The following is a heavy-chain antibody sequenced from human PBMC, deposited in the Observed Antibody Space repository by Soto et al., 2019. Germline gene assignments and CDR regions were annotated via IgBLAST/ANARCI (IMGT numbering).Heavy chain of an antibody. V-gene: IGHV4-31*03. D-gene: IGHD3-22*01. Sequence: SETLSPTSTVPGGSISSGGYYWSWIRQHPGKGLEWIGYIYYSGSTYYNPSLKSRVTISVDTSKNQFSLNLSSVTAADTAVYYCARADYSGYYPFDYWGQGTLVTVSS. J-gene: IGHJ4*02. CDR1: GGSISSGGYY. CDR2: IYYSGST. CDR3: ARADYSGYYPFDY.